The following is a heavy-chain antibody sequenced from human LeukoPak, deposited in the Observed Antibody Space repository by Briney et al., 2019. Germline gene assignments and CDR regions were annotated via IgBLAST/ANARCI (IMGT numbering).Heavy chain of an antibody. D-gene: IGHD3-10*01. Sequence: SETLSLTCTVSGGSLSSYYWSWIRQPPGKGLEWIGYIYYSGSTNYNPSLKSRVTISVDTSKNQFSLKLSSVTAADTAVYYCARDYSSHGGWFDPWGQGTLVTVSS. J-gene: IGHJ5*02. CDR2: IYYSGST. CDR1: GGSLSSYY. V-gene: IGHV4-59*01. CDR3: ARDYSSHGGWFDP.